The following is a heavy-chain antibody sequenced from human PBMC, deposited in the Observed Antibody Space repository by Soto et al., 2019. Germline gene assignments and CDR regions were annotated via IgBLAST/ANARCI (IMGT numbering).Heavy chain of an antibody. CDR1: GGSISSGGYY. CDR2: IYYSGST. Sequence: SETLSLTCTVSGGSISSGGYYWSWIRQHPGKGLEWIGYIYYSGSTYYNPSLKSQVTISVDTSKNQFSLKLSSVTAADTAVYYCARDHVASIVVVPAATYGMDVWGQGTTVTVSS. CDR3: ARDHVASIVVVPAATYGMDV. J-gene: IGHJ6*02. V-gene: IGHV4-31*01. D-gene: IGHD2-2*01.